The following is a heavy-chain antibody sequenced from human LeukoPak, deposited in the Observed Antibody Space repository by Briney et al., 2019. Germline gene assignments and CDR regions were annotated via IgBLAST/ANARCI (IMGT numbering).Heavy chain of an antibody. J-gene: IGHJ4*02. CDR1: GYTFTSYG. D-gene: IGHD4-23*01. V-gene: IGHV1-18*01. CDR3: ARDRLPGGYDYGGNYFDY. CDR2: ISAYNGNT. Sequence: ASVKVSCKASGYTFTSYGISWVRQAPGQGLEWTGWISAYNGNTNYAQKLQGRVTMTTDTPTSTAYMELRSLRSDDTAVYYCARDRLPGGYDYGGNYFDYWGQGTLVTVSS.